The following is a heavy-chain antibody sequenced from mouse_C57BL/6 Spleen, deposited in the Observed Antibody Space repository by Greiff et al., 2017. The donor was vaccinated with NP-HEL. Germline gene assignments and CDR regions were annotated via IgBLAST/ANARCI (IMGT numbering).Heavy chain of an antibody. J-gene: IGHJ3*01. V-gene: IGHV1-76*01. CDR1: GYTFTDYY. CDR2: IYPGSGNT. D-gene: IGHD2-4*01. CDR3: AREKDYDYDGAWFAY. Sequence: QVQLKESGAELVRPGASVKLSCKASGYTFTDYYINWVKQRPGQGLEWIARIYPGSGNTYYNEKFKGKATLTAEKASSTAYMQLSSLTSEDSAVYFCAREKDYDYDGAWFAYWGQGTLVTVSA.